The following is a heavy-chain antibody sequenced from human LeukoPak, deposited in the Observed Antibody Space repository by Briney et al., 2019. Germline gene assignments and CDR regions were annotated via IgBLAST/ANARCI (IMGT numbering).Heavy chain of an antibody. CDR1: GFTFSSYS. V-gene: IGHV3-21*01. CDR3: ASLSGYAWVFDY. CDR2: ISSSSSYI. Sequence: GSPRLSCAASGFTFSSYSMNWVRQAPGKGLEWVSSISSSSSYIYYADSVKGRFTISRDNAKNSLYLQMNSLRAEDTAVYYCASLSGYAWVFDYWGQGTLVTVSS. D-gene: IGHD5-12*01. J-gene: IGHJ4*02.